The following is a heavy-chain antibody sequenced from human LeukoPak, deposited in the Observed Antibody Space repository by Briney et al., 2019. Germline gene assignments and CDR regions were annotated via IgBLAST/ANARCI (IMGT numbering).Heavy chain of an antibody. CDR2: INSDGSST. CDR1: GFTFSSYW. V-gene: IGHV3-74*01. J-gene: IGHJ4*02. CDR3: AKYYYDSSGYFRFDY. D-gene: IGHD3-22*01. Sequence: GVSLRLSCAASGFTFSSYWMHWVRQAPGKGLVWVSRINSDGSSTSYADSVKGRFTISRDNAKNTLYLQMNSLRAEDTAVYYCAKYYYDSSGYFRFDYWGQGTLVTVSS.